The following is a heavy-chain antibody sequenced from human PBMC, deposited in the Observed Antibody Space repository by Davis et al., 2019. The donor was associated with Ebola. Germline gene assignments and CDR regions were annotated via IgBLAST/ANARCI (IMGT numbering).Heavy chain of an antibody. CDR2: INPSGGST. D-gene: IGHD3-3*01. Sequence: ASVKVSCKASGGTFSSYSINWVRQAPGQGLEWMGIINPSGGSTSYAQKFQGRVTMTRDTSTSTVYMELSSLRSEDTAVYYCARSGYSDGGWFDPWGQGTLVTVSS. J-gene: IGHJ5*02. CDR1: GGTFSSYS. CDR3: ARSGYSDGGWFDP. V-gene: IGHV1-46*01.